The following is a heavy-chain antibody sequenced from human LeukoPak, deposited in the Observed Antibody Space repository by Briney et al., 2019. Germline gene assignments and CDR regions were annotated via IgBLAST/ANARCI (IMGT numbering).Heavy chain of an antibody. V-gene: IGHV3-73*01. CDR1: GFTFSDSA. CDR3: AGDYNSLTGLNY. J-gene: IGHJ4*02. D-gene: IGHD3-9*01. Sequence: GGSLRLSCAASGFTFSDSAMHWVRQASGKGLEWLGRIRTQANNDATAYGASVKGRCIISRDDSRNTAYLQMNSLKTEDTAVYYCAGDYNSLTGLNYWGQGTLVTVSS. CDR2: IRTQANNDAT.